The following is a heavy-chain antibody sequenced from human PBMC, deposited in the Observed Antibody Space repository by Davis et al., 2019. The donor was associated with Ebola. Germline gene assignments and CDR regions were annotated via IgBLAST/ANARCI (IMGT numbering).Heavy chain of an antibody. J-gene: IGHJ6*04. Sequence: GESLKISCAASGFTFSSYWMHWVRQAPGKGLVWVSRINSDGSSTSYADSVKGRFTISRDNAKNTLYLQMNSLRAEDTAVHYCARGALLWFGELLYYYYGMDVWGKGTTVTVSS. CDR1: GFTFSSYW. CDR3: ARGALLWFGELLYYYYGMDV. CDR2: INSDGSST. D-gene: IGHD3-10*01. V-gene: IGHV3-74*01.